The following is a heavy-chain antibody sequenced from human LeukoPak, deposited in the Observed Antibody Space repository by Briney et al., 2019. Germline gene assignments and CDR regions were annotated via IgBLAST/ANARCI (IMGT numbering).Heavy chain of an antibody. Sequence: PSETLSLTCTVSGGSISSGGYYWSWIRQHPGKGLEWIGYIYYSGSTYYNPSLKSRVTMAVDTSENQFSLNLSSVTTADTAVYYCARGGTGYSSYYNMDVWGQGTTVTVSS. D-gene: IGHD5-18*01. CDR3: ARGGTGYSSYYNMDV. V-gene: IGHV4-61*08. CDR2: IYYSGST. CDR1: GGSISSGGYY. J-gene: IGHJ6*02.